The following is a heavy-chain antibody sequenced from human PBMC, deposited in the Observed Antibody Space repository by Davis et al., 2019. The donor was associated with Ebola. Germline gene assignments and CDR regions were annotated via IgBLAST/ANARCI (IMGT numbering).Heavy chain of an antibody. V-gene: IGHV4-59*01. CDR2: IYYSGST. CDR3: ARDRGPAAYP. CDR1: GGSISSYY. D-gene: IGHD6-13*01. Sequence: PSETLSLTCTVSGGSISSYYWSWIRQPPGKGLEWIGYIYYSGSTNYNPSLKSRVTISVDTSKNQFSLKLSSVTAADTAVYYCARDRGPAAYPWGQGTLVTVSS. J-gene: IGHJ5*02.